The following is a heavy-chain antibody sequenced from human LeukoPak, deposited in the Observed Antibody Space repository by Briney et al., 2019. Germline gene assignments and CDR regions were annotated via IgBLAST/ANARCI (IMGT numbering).Heavy chain of an antibody. CDR1: GFTFSDYD. D-gene: IGHD1-1*01. CDR2: IGTAGDT. Sequence: SGGSLRLSCAASGFTFSDYDMHWVRQATGRGLEWFAAIGTAGDTYYTGSVKGRFTISRENAKNSLYLQMNSLRAGDTAVYYCARVAKERVGGVYYFDYWGQGTLVTVSS. V-gene: IGHV3-13*01. CDR3: ARVAKERVGGVYYFDY. J-gene: IGHJ4*02.